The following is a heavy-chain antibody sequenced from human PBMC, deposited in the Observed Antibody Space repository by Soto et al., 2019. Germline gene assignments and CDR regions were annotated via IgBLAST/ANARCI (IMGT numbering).Heavy chain of an antibody. Sequence: SETLSLTCTVSGYSISSGYYWGWIRQPPGKGLEWIGSIYHSGSTYYNPSLKSRVTISVDTSKNQFSLKLSSVTAADTAVYYCARDLRSQTYYDILTGYYSAFDIWGQGTMVTVSS. J-gene: IGHJ3*02. V-gene: IGHV4-38-2*02. D-gene: IGHD3-9*01. CDR2: IYHSGST. CDR3: ARDLRSQTYYDILTGYYSAFDI. CDR1: GYSISSGYY.